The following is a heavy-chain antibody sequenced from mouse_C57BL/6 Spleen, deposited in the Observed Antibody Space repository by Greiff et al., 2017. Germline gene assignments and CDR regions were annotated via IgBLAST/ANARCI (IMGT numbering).Heavy chain of an antibody. J-gene: IGHJ2*01. D-gene: IGHD3-2*02. CDR3: ARDGSGYSYFDY. Sequence: EVKVVESGGGLVKPGGSLKLSCAASGFTFSSYAMSWVRQTPEQRLEWVATISDGGSYTYYPDNVKGRFTISRDNAKNNLYLQMSHLKSEDTAMYDCARDGSGYSYFDYWGQGTTLTVSS. V-gene: IGHV5-4*01. CDR1: GFTFSSYA. CDR2: ISDGGSYT.